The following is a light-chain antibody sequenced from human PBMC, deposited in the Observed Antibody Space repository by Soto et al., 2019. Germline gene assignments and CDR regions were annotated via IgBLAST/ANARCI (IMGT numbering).Light chain of an antibody. CDR1: SGHSNYA. Sequence: QTVVTQSPSASASLGASVKLTCTLSSGHSNYAIAWHQQQSEKGPRYLMKLNSDGSHSKGYGIPDRFSGSSSGAERYLTISSLQSEDEADYYCQTWGSGIVVFGGRTKLTVL. V-gene: IGLV4-69*01. CDR3: QTWGSGIVV. CDR2: LNSDGSH. J-gene: IGLJ2*01.